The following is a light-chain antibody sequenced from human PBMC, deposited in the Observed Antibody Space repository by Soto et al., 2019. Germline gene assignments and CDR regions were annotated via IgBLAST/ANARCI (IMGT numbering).Light chain of an antibody. V-gene: IGKV3-11*01. J-gene: IGKJ5*01. CDR2: DTS. CDR3: QQRNNWPPEIT. Sequence: EIGLTQSPATLSLSPLERATLCFISIQSFSIYLAWYQQKPGQAPRLLIYDTSNRATGIPARFSGSGSGTDFTLTISSLEPEDFAVYYCQQRNNWPPEITFGQGTRLEI. CDR1: QSFSIY.